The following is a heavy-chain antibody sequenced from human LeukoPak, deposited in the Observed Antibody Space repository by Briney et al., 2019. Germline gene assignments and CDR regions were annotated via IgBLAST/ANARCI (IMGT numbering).Heavy chain of an antibody. V-gene: IGHV1-69*01. CDR3: ATTSSLVPAANTEAT. J-gene: IGHJ4*02. Sequence: GASVRVSCKASGGTFSSYAISWVRQAPGQGLEWMGGIIPIFGTANYAQKFQGRVTITADESTSTAYMELSSLRSEDTAVYYCATTSSLVPAANTEATWGQGTLVTVSS. CDR1: GGTFSSYA. D-gene: IGHD2-2*01. CDR2: IIPIFGTA.